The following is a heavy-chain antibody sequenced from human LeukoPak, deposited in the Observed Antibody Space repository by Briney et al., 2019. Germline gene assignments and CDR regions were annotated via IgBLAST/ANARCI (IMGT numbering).Heavy chain of an antibody. CDR3: AKTAASTGRYYFDY. V-gene: IGHV5-51*01. Sequence: GESLKISCKGSGYSFPTYWIAWVRQMPGKGLEWMGIIYPGESNIRYSPSFQGQVTISADKSISTAYLQWSSLKASDTAMYYCAKTAASTGRYYFDYWGQGTLVTVSS. CDR1: GYSFPTYW. D-gene: IGHD6-13*01. CDR2: IYPGESNI. J-gene: IGHJ4*02.